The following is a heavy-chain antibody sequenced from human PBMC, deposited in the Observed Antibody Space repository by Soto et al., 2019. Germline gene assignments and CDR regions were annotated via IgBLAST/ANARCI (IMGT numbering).Heavy chain of an antibody. CDR2: ISYDGSKK. D-gene: IGHD3-16*01. CDR1: GFTFSSSN. Sequence: VQLVESGGGLVQPGGSLRLSCAASGFTFSSSNMNWVRQAPGKGLEWVAVISYDGSKKYYADSVKGRFTISRDNSKSTLYLQMNSLRVEDTAVYYCARAGEYREFDYWGQGTLVTVSS. CDR3: ARAGEYREFDY. J-gene: IGHJ4*02. V-gene: IGHV3-30-3*01.